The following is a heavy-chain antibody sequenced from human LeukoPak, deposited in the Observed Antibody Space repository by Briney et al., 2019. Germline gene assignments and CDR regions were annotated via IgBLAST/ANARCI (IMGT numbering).Heavy chain of an antibody. CDR3: AKCVILTGRYMDV. J-gene: IGHJ6*03. V-gene: IGHV3-23*01. D-gene: IGHD3-9*01. Sequence: GGSLRLSCVASGFIVSDNYMSWVRQAPGKGLEWVSVISGSGRSTYYADSVKGRFTISRDNSKNTLYLQMNSLRAEDTAVYYCAKCVILTGRYMDVWGKGTTVTISS. CDR2: ISGSGRST. CDR1: GFIVSDNY.